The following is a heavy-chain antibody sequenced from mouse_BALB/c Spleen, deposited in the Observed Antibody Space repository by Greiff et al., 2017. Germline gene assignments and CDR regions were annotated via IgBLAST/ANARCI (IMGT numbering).Heavy chain of an antibody. V-gene: IGHV1-80*01. CDR3: ARRGYDYDVFAY. CDR1: GYAFSSYW. Sequence: VKLQQSGAELVRPGSSVKISCKASGYAFSSYWMNWVKQRPGQGLEWIGQIYPGDGDTNYNGKFKGKATLTADKSSSTAYMQLSSLTSEDSAVYFRARRGYDYDVFAYWGQGTLVTVSA. J-gene: IGHJ3*01. D-gene: IGHD2-4*01. CDR2: IYPGDGDT.